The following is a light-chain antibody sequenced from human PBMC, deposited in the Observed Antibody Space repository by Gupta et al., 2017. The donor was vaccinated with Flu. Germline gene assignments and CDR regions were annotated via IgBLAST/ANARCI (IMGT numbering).Light chain of an antibody. CDR3: QLYDNFSRMT. J-gene: IGKJ4*01. CDR2: KTS. V-gene: IGKV1-5*03. CDR1: QSINHY. Sequence: IQVTQSPSTLSASPGDSVTITCRTSQSINHYLAWFQKERGKAPKLLIYKTSWLERGVPSRLSGSGSGTEFSLIISSLQPEDFATYYCQLYDNFSRMTFGGGTRVDI.